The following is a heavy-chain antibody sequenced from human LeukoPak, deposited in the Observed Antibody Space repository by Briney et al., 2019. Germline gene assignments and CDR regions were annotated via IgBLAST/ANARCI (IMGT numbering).Heavy chain of an antibody. V-gene: IGHV4-39*07. Sequence: NASETLSLTCTVSGGSISSSTYYWAWVRQPPGKGLEWIASIYYSGTTYYNPSLKSRVTISVDTSRNQFSLKLSSVTAADTAVYYCARSWGGDYAPSAFDKWGQGTMVTVSS. J-gene: IGHJ3*02. CDR1: GGSISSSTYY. CDR2: IYYSGTT. CDR3: ARSWGGDYAPSAFDK. D-gene: IGHD4-17*01.